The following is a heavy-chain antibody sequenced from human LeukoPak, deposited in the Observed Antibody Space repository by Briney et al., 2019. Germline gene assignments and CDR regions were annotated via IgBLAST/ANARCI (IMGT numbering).Heavy chain of an antibody. CDR3: ARQEGSIAAPFDY. V-gene: IGHV4-39*01. J-gene: IGHJ4*01. Sequence: SETLSLTCTVSGGSISSSSYYWGWSRQPPGEGLEWIGSIYYSGSTYYNPSRKSRVTISVDTSKNQFSLRVSSVTAADTAVHYCARQEGSIAAPFDYWGHGTLVTVSS. CDR1: GGSISSSSYY. D-gene: IGHD6-6*01. CDR2: IYYSGST.